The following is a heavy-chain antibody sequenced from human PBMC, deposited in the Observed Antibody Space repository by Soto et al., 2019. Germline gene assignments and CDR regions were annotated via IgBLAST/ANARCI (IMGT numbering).Heavy chain of an antibody. CDR1: GFTFSRYE. CDR2: ISSSSSTL. V-gene: IGHV3-48*03. D-gene: IGHD1-26*01. CDR3: ARGGSGSYFWYFDR. J-gene: IGHJ2*01. Sequence: QLVESGGGLVQPGGSLRLSCADSGFTFSRYEMNWVRQAPGKGLEWVSYISSSSSTLYYADSVKGRFTISRDNAKNSLYLQMNSLRAEDTAVYYCARGGSGSYFWYFDRWGRGTLVTVSS.